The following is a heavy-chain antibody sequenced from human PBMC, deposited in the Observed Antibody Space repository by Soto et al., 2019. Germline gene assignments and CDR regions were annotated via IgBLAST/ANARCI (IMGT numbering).Heavy chain of an antibody. CDR1: GFSFSSYW. CDR2: INSDETTT. CDR3: ASGAVSRRGRYFDL. Sequence: QLVESGGGLVQPGGSVSLSCAASGFSFSSYWMHWVRQAPGKGLVWVSRINSDETTTTYAASVKGRFTISRDNAKKPLFLQMYSLRAEDTAVYYCASGAVSRRGRYFDLWGRGTLVTVSS. V-gene: IGHV3-74*01. J-gene: IGHJ2*01. D-gene: IGHD3-16*01.